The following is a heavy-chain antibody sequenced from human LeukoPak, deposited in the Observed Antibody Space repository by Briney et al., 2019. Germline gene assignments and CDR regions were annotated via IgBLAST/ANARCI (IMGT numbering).Heavy chain of an antibody. J-gene: IGHJ4*02. CDR1: GFTFSNAW. D-gene: IGHD5-18*01. Sequence: GGSLRLSCAASGFTFSNAWMSWVRQAPGKGLEWVGRIKSKTDGGTTDYAAPVKGRFTISRDDSKNTLYLQMNSLKTEDTAVYYCTTDRGANVDTAMDASLRGWGQGTLVTVSS. CDR3: TTDRGANVDTAMDASLRG. V-gene: IGHV3-15*01. CDR2: IKSKTDGGTT.